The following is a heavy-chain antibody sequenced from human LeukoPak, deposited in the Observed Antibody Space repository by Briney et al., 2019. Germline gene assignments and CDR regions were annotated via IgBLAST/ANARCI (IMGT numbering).Heavy chain of an antibody. J-gene: IGHJ4*02. D-gene: IGHD3-10*01. Sequence: GGSLRLSCAVSGLTFSIYGMSWVRQSPGKGLEWVSAISGSATGGITNYADSVKGRFTISRDNDKNTVYLQMNNLRVEDTAVYYCANHRSAFEFWGQETLVTVSS. CDR2: ISGSATGGIT. CDR1: GLTFSIYG. V-gene: IGHV3-23*01. CDR3: ANHRSAFEF.